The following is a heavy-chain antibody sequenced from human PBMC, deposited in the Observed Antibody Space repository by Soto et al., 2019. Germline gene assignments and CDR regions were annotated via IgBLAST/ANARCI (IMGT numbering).Heavy chain of an antibody. CDR2: IYHSGST. V-gene: IGHV4-38-2*01. CDR1: GYSISSGYY. Sequence: PSETLSLTCAVSGYSISSGYYWGWIRQPPGKGLEWIGSIYHSGSTYYNPSLKSRVTISVDTSKNQFSLKLSSVTAADTAVYYCARADGGLETQGWFDPWGQGNLVTVYS. J-gene: IGHJ5*02. D-gene: IGHD1-1*01. CDR3: ARADGGLETQGWFDP.